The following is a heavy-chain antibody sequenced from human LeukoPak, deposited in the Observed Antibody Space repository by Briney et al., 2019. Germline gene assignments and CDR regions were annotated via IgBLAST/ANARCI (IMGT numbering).Heavy chain of an antibody. CDR1: GGSISSSSYY. J-gene: IGHJ5*02. D-gene: IGHD4-11*01. CDR3: AREQTTVTTEWFDP. CDR2: IYYSGGT. Sequence: SETLSLTCTVSGGSISSSSYYWGWIRQPPGKGLEWIGSIYYSGGTYYNPSLKSRVTISVDTSKNQFSLKLSSVTAADTAVYYCAREQTTVTTEWFDPWGQGTLVTVSS. V-gene: IGHV4-39*01.